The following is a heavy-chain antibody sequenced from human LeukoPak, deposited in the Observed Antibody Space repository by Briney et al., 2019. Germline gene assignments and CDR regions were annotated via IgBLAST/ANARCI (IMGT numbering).Heavy chain of an antibody. CDR2: IHHSGST. D-gene: IGHD1-14*01. CDR3: ARVNRICDY. Sequence: SETLSLTCAVSGYSISRGYHWGWIRQPPGKGLEWIGSIHHSGSTYYNPSLKSRLTISVDTSKNQFSLKLSSVTAADTAVYYCARVNRICDYWGQGTVVTVSS. J-gene: IGHJ4*02. CDR1: GYSISRGYH. V-gene: IGHV4-38-2*01.